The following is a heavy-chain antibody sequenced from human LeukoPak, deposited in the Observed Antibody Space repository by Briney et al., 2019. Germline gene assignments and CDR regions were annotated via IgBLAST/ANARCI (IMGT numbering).Heavy chain of an antibody. Sequence: SETLSLTCTVSGGSISSYYWSWIRQPPGKALEWIGYIYYSGSTTYNPSLQSRVTISVDTCKNQFSLKLSSVTAADTAVYFCARDLGPYTAHFDYWGQGTLVTVSS. D-gene: IGHD5-18*01. CDR2: IYYSGST. V-gene: IGHV4-59*01. CDR1: GGSISSYY. J-gene: IGHJ4*02. CDR3: ARDLGPYTAHFDY.